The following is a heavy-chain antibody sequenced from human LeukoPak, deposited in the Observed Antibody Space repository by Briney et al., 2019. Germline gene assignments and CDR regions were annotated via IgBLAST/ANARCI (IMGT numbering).Heavy chain of an antibody. J-gene: IGHJ4*02. V-gene: IGHV4-4*02. Sequence: PSETLSLTCAVSGASISSSNWWSWVRQPPGRGLEWIGEIYHSGGTNYTPSLKSRVTTSIDRPKNQFSLKLSSVTAADTAVYYCARGLKYFSSSLFYWGQGTLVAVSS. CDR1: GASISSSNW. CDR2: IYHSGGT. D-gene: IGHD2-2*01. CDR3: ARGLKYFSSSLFY.